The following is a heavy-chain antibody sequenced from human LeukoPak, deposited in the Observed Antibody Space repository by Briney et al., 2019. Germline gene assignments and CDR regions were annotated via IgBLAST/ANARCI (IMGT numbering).Heavy chain of an antibody. D-gene: IGHD6-13*01. V-gene: IGHV3-9*01. Sequence: GGSLRLSCAASGFTFDDYAMPWVRQVPGKGLEWVSGISWNSGSIGYADSVKGRFTISRDNAKNSLYLQMNSLRVEGTALYYCAKDQPAAVPSWGQGTLVTVSS. CDR1: GFTFDDYA. CDR2: ISWNSGSI. CDR3: AKDQPAAVPS. J-gene: IGHJ4*02.